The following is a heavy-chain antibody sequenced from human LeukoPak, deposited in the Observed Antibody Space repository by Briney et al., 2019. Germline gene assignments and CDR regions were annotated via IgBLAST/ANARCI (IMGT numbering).Heavy chain of an antibody. V-gene: IGHV3-15*01. Sequence: GGSLRLSCAASGFTFSNAWMSWVRQAPGKGLEWVGRIKSKTDGGTTDYAAPVKGRFTISRDDSKNTLYLQMNSLRAEDTAVYYCARGTYYYDSSGYYYGYYFDYWGQGTLVTVSS. CDR1: GFTFSNAW. CDR2: IKSKTDGGTT. CDR3: ARGTYYYDSSGYYYGYYFDY. D-gene: IGHD3-22*01. J-gene: IGHJ4*02.